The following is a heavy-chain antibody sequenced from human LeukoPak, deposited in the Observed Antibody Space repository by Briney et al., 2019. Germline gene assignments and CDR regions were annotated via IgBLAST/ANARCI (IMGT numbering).Heavy chain of an antibody. CDR1: GFTFSDYY. CDR3: ARDQGKDAPMDV. Sequence: GGSLRLSCAASGFTFSDYYMSWIRQAPGKGLEWVSYISSSASSIFYADSVKGRFTISRDNAKNSLNLQMNSLRAEDTALYYCARDQGKDAPMDVWGQGTTVTVSS. J-gene: IGHJ6*02. V-gene: IGHV3-11*01. D-gene: IGHD3-10*01. CDR2: ISSSASSI.